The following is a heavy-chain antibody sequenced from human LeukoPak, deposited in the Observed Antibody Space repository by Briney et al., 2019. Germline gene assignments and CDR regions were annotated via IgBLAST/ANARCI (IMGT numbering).Heavy chain of an antibody. CDR2: ISSSSSYI. Sequence: GGSLRLSCAASGFTFSSYSMNWVRQAPGKGLEWVSSISSSSSYIYYADSVKGRFTISRDNAKNSLYLQMNSLRAEDTAVYYCARGGYGDYSYPYYYYYMDVWGKGTTVTISS. D-gene: IGHD4-17*01. CDR1: GFTFSSYS. CDR3: ARGGYGDYSYPYYYYYMDV. V-gene: IGHV3-21*01. J-gene: IGHJ6*03.